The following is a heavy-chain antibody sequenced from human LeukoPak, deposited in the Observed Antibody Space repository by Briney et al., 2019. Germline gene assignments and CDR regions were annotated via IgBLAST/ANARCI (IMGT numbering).Heavy chain of an antibody. D-gene: IGHD2-2*01. V-gene: IGHV3-30*18. CDR3: AKDPCSGTSCSIDS. J-gene: IGHJ4*02. Sequence: PGGSLRLSCAASGFTFSSYSMNWVRQAPGKGLEWVAIISYDGSNKYYADSVKGRFTISRDNSKNTLYLQMNSLRAEDTAVYYCAKDPCSGTSCSIDSWGQGTLVTVSS. CDR2: ISYDGSNK. CDR1: GFTFSSYS.